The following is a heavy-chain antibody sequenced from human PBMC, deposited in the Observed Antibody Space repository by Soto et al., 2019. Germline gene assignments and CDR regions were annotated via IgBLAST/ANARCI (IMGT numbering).Heavy chain of an antibody. CDR2: ISAYNANT. D-gene: IGHD3-10*01. CDR3: ARESYADY. CDR1: GYTFTNYD. Sequence: QVQLVQSGAVVKKPGASVKVSCKASGYTFTNYDFTWVRQAPGQGLEWMGWISAYNANTNYAQKFQGRVTMTTDTSTSTVYMELRSLRSDDTAVYYCARESYADYWGQGTRVTVSS. J-gene: IGHJ4*02. V-gene: IGHV1-18*01.